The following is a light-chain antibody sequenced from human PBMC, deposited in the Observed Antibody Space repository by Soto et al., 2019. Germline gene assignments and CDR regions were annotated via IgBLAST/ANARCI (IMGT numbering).Light chain of an antibody. CDR1: QNIGVY. V-gene: IGKV1-39*01. Sequence: DIHMTQSPSSLSASVGYIFTITCRASQNIGVYLNWYQQKPGKAPKLLIYATSSLQSGVPSRLSGSGYGTDLTLTISSLQHEDFETYYCQQSYSTPVTFGQGTRLEIK. CDR2: ATS. J-gene: IGKJ5*01. CDR3: QQSYSTPVT.